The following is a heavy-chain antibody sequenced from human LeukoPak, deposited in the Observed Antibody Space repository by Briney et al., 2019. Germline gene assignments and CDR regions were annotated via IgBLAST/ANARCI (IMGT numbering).Heavy chain of an antibody. V-gene: IGHV4-39*07. D-gene: IGHD1-7*01. CDR3: ARGMGNWNYEGWFDP. CDR2: IYYSGST. J-gene: IGHJ5*02. Sequence: WVRQAPGKGLEWIGSIYYSGSTYYNPSLKSRVTISVDTSKNQFSLKLSSVTAADTAVYYCARGMGNWNYEGWFDPWGQGTLVTVSS.